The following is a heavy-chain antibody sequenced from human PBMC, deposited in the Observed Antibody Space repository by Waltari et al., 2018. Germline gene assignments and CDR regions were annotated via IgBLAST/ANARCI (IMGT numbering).Heavy chain of an antibody. Sequence: QLQLQESGPGLVKPSGTLSLSCAVSGDYMSSTDCWSWVRLSPQKGLEWIGQVRGDGRTNNSPSFASRLTVSLDTSNNQFSLKLTSATAADTAVYYCARDRGRGLYLDIWGPGTLVTVSP. CDR2: VRGDGRT. D-gene: IGHD2-15*01. V-gene: IGHV4-4*02. CDR3: ARDRGRGLYLDI. CDR1: GDYMSSTDC. J-gene: IGHJ4*02.